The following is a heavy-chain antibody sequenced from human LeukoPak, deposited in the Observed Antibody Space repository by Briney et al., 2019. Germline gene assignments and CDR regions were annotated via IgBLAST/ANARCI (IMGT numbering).Heavy chain of an antibody. CDR2: IIPIFGTA. Sequence: SVKVSCKASGGTFSSYAISWVRQAPGQGLEWMGGIIPIFGTANYAQKFQGRVTITADESTSTAYMELSSLRSEDMAVYYCARTAPIAVAGTVYDAFDIWGQGTMVTVSS. J-gene: IGHJ3*02. V-gene: IGHV1-69*01. CDR3: ARTAPIAVAGTVYDAFDI. D-gene: IGHD6-19*01. CDR1: GGTFSSYA.